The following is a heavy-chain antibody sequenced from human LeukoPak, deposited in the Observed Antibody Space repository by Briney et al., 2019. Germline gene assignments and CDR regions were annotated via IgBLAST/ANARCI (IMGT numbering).Heavy chain of an antibody. CDR1: GGTFSSYA. V-gene: IGHV1-69*01. CDR3: AREMVSRSWGFYGMDV. D-gene: IGHD3-16*01. CDR2: IIPIFGTA. J-gene: IGHJ6*02. Sequence: SVKVSCKASGGTFSSYAISWVRQAPGQGLEWMGGIIPIFGTANYAQKFQGRVTITADESTSTAYMELSSLRSEDTAVDYCAREMVSRSWGFYGMDVWGQGTTVTVSS.